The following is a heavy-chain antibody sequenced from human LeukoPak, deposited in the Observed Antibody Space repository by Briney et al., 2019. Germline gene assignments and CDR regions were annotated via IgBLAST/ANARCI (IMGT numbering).Heavy chain of an antibody. CDR2: ISWNSGSI. V-gene: IGHV3-9*03. Sequence: GGSLRLSCAASGFTFDDYAMHWVRQAPGKGLEWVSGISWNSGSIGYADSVKGRFAISRDNAKNSLYLQMNSMRAEDMALYYCAKDYYYDSSGYSPYFDYWSQGTLVTVSS. D-gene: IGHD3-22*01. CDR1: GFTFDDYA. CDR3: AKDYYYDSSGYSPYFDY. J-gene: IGHJ4*02.